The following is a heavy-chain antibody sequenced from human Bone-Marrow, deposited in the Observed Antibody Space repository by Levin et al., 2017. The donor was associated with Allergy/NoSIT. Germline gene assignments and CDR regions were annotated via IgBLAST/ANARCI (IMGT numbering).Heavy chain of an antibody. CDR2: IIPIFGTA. CDR1: GGTFSSYA. V-gene: IGHV1-69*13. J-gene: IGHJ4*02. Sequence: ASVKVSCKASGGTFSSYAISWVRQAPGQGLEWMGGIIPIFGTANYAQKFQGRVTITADESTSTAYMELSSLRSEDTAVYYCASSPRSSGPKDYWGQGTLVTVSS. CDR3: ASSPRSSGPKDY. D-gene: IGHD3-3*01.